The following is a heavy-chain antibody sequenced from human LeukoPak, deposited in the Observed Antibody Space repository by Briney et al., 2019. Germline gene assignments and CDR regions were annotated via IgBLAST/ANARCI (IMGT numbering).Heavy chain of an antibody. CDR3: ARVNRLKTMYYYDSSGYYKEYYFDY. J-gene: IGHJ4*02. D-gene: IGHD3-22*01. Sequence: SETLSLTCTVSGYSISSGYYWGWIRQPPGKGLEWIGSIYHSGSTYYNPFLKSRVTISVDTSKNQFSLKLSSVTAADTAVYYCARVNRLKTMYYYDSSGYYKEYYFDYWGQGTLVTVSS. V-gene: IGHV4-38-2*02. CDR1: GYSISSGYY. CDR2: IYHSGST.